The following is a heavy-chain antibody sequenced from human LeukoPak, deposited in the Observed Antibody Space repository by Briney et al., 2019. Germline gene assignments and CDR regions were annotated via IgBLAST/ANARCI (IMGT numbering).Heavy chain of an antibody. CDR1: GFTFSTYG. V-gene: IGHV3-33*01. Sequence: GSSLRLSCAASGFTFSTYGMHWVRQGPGKGLEWVAVIWYDGSNEYYVDSVKGRFTISRDDSKNTLYLQMNSLKTEDTAVYYCTTDRVGTTTPGYYGLDVWGQGTTVTVSS. J-gene: IGHJ6*02. D-gene: IGHD1-26*01. CDR2: IWYDGSNE. CDR3: TTDRVGTTTPGYYGLDV.